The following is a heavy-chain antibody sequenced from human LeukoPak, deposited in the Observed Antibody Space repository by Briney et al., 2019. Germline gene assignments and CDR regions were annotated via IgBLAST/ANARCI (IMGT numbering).Heavy chain of an antibody. D-gene: IGHD1-26*01. CDR2: FDPEDGET. CDR3: AREGARSSDTSGSYPLDY. Sequence: GASVKVSCKVSGYTLTELSMHWVRQAPGKGLEWMGGFDPEDGETIYAQKFQGRVTITKDSSISTAYMEPSSLTSEDAAVYYCAREGARSSDTSGSYPLDYWGQGTLVTVSS. J-gene: IGHJ4*02. V-gene: IGHV1-24*01. CDR1: GYTLTELS.